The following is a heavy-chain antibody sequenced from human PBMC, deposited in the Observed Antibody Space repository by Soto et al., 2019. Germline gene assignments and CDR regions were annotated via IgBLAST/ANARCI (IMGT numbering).Heavy chain of an antibody. CDR2: NNTGNGNS. D-gene: IGHD4-17*01. V-gene: IGHV1-3*04. J-gene: IGHJ5*02. Sequence: ASVKVSCKASGYTFTRYAMHWVRQAPGQGLEWIGWNNTGNGNSHYSQKFQGRVTFTRDTSASTAYMELSSLTSEDSAVYFCARNVDYFDPWGQGTLVTVSS. CDR1: GYTFTRYA. CDR3: ARNVDYFDP.